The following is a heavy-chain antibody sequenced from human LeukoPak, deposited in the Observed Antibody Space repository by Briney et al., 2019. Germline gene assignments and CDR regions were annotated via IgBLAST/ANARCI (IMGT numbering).Heavy chain of an antibody. V-gene: IGHV3-66*02. CDR3: ARGSRNVYFDY. J-gene: IGHJ4*02. CDR1: GFSVSSNF. CDR2: IYSGGST. D-gene: IGHD2-8*01. Sequence: GGSLRLSCAASGFSVSSNFMSWVRQAPGKGLEWVSVIYSGGSTYYADSVKGRFTISGDNSKNTLYLQMNSLRPEDTAVYYCARGSRNVYFDYWGQGTLVTVSS.